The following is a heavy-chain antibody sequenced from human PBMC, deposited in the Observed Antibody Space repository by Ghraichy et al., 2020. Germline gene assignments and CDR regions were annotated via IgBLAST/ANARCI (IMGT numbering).Heavy chain of an antibody. CDR3: ARVAGAYNWFDP. CDR2: INHSGST. J-gene: IGHJ5*02. V-gene: IGHV4-34*01. Sequence: SETLSLTCAVYGGSFSGYYWSWIRQPPGKGLEWIGEINHSGSTNYNPSLKSRVTISVDTSKNQFSLKLSSVTAADTAVYYCARVAGAYNWFDPWGQGTLVTVSS. D-gene: IGHD6-19*01. CDR1: GGSFSGYY.